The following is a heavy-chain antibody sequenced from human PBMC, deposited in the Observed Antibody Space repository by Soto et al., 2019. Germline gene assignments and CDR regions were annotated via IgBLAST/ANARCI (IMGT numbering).Heavy chain of an antibody. Sequence: GASVKVSCKASGYTFTSYGISWVRQAPGQGLEWMGCISAYNGNTNYAQKLQGRVTMTTDTSTSTAYMELRSLRSDDTAVYYCARERVVAATMYYFDYWGQGTLVTVSS. CDR3: ARERVVAATMYYFDY. V-gene: IGHV1-18*01. D-gene: IGHD2-15*01. CDR2: ISAYNGNT. J-gene: IGHJ4*02. CDR1: GYTFTSYG.